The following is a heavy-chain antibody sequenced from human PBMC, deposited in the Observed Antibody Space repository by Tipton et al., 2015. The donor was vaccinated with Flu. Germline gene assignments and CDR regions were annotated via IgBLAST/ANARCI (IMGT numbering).Heavy chain of an antibody. D-gene: IGHD1-1*01. CDR3: ARRDFSNDVSDPKSWFDP. CDR2: IYRTGTT. J-gene: IGHJ5*02. V-gene: IGHV4-38-2*02. Sequence: TLSLTCTVSGDSISSSYYWAWIRQAPGKGLEWIGNIYRTGTTYHNPSLKSRFTMSVDTSRNDLSLRLRSVTAANTAVYFCARRDFSNDVSDPKSWFDPWGQGILVTVSP. CDR1: GDSISSSYY.